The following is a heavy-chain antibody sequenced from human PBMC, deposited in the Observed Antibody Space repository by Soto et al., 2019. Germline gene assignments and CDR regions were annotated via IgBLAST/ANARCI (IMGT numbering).Heavy chain of an antibody. Sequence: VQLVESGGGLIQPGGSLRLSCAASGFTVSTNYRTWVRQTPGKGLEWVSIIYSNGNTYYADSVKGRFTISRDNSKNTLYLQMNSRRVDDTAVYYCVVEDLGMEVWGQGTTVTVSS. D-gene: IGHD2-15*01. CDR3: VVEDLGMEV. CDR1: GFTVSTNY. V-gene: IGHV3-53*01. J-gene: IGHJ6*02. CDR2: IYSNGNT.